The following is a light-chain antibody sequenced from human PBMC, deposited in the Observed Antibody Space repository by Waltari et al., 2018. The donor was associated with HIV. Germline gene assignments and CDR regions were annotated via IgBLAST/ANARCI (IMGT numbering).Light chain of an antibody. CDR1: SSDVGTYDL. J-gene: IGLJ2*01. CDR3: CTFAGSSTPVV. Sequence: QSALTQPASVSGSPGQSITISCTGASSDVGTYDLVSWYQHLPGKAPKLMIYEVTKRPSWVSNRFSGPQSGNTASLTISGLQTDDEADYYCCTFAGSSTPVVFGGGTKLTVL. V-gene: IGLV2-23*02. CDR2: EVT.